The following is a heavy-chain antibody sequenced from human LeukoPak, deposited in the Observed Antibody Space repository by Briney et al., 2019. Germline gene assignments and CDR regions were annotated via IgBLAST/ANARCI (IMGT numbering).Heavy chain of an antibody. Sequence: ASVKVSCKASGYTFTSYDINWVRQATGQGLEWMGWMNPNSGNTGYAQKFQGRVTITRNASISTAYMELSSLRSEDTAVYYCAREGELWSSYDYWGQGTLVTVSS. CDR2: MNPNSGNT. D-gene: IGHD5-18*01. V-gene: IGHV1-8*03. CDR3: AREGELWSSYDY. J-gene: IGHJ4*02. CDR1: GYTFTSYD.